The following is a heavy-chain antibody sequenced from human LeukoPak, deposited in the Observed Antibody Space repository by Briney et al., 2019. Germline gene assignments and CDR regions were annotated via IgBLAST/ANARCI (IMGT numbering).Heavy chain of an antibody. Sequence: PGGSLRLSCAASGFTFDNYAMHWVRQAPGKGLEWASGIAWNSGNTGFAGSVKGRFTISRDNAENSLYLQMNSLTPEDTAFYFCAKDMNSYGSGSSYNPWGPFDSWGQGTLVTVSS. CDR2: IAWNSGNT. D-gene: IGHD3-10*01. J-gene: IGHJ4*02. CDR1: GFTFDNYA. V-gene: IGHV3-9*01. CDR3: AKDMNSYGSGSSYNPWGPFDS.